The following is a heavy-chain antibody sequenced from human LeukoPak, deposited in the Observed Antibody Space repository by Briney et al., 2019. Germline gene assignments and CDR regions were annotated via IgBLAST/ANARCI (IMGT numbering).Heavy chain of an antibody. V-gene: IGHV3-48*03. CDR1: GFTVSSNY. D-gene: IGHD6-13*01. CDR2: ISSSGSTI. Sequence: GGSLRLSCAASGFTVSSNYMNWVRQAPGKGLEWVSYISSSGSTIYYADSVKGRFTISRDNAKNSLYLQMNSLRAEDTAVYYCARGAADLDYWGQGTLVTVSS. CDR3: ARGAADLDY. J-gene: IGHJ4*02.